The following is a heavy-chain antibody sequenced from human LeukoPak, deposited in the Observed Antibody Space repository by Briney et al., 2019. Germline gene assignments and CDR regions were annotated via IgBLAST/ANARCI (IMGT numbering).Heavy chain of an antibody. Sequence: GGSLRLSCAASGFTFSSYAMHWVRQAPGKGLEYVSAISSNGGSTYYANSVKGRFTISRDNSKNTLYLQMGSLRAEDMAVYYCARGGGRNTTMVWAFDYWGQGTLVTVSS. J-gene: IGHJ4*02. V-gene: IGHV3-64*01. CDR3: ARGGGRNTTMVWAFDY. D-gene: IGHD5-18*01. CDR2: ISSNGGST. CDR1: GFTFSSYA.